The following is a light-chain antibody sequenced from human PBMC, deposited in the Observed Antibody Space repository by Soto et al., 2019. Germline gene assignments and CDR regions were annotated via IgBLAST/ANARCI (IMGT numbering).Light chain of an antibody. Sequence: QSALTQPRSVSGSPGQSVTLSCTGTGNDVGAYNYVSWYQQHPGRPPKLMIYDVATWPSGVTDRFSGSKSGNTASLTISGLQAEDEADYFCCSYAGGYTYLFGTGTKLTVL. V-gene: IGLV2-11*01. CDR3: CSYAGGYTYL. CDR2: DVA. CDR1: GNDVGAYNY. J-gene: IGLJ1*01.